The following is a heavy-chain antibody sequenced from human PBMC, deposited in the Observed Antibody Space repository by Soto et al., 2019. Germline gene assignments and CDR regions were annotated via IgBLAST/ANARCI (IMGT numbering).Heavy chain of an antibody. V-gene: IGHV1-8*01. D-gene: IGHD3-22*01. CDR3: ARASERYYYDSSGYTPDY. CDR1: GYTFTSYD. Sequence: APVKVSCKASGYTFTSYDINWVRQATGQGLEWMGWMNPNSGNTGYAQKFQGRVTMTRNTSISTAYMELSSLRSEDTAVYYCARASERYYYDSSGYTPDYWDQGTLVTVSS. J-gene: IGHJ4*02. CDR2: MNPNSGNT.